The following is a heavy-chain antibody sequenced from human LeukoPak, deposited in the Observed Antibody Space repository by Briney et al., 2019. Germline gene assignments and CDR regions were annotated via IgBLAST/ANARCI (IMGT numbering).Heavy chain of an antibody. Sequence: ASVTVSFKASGYTFTGYYMHWVRQAPGQGLEWMGRINPDSGVSNYAQKFQGRVTFTRDTSISTAYMELSRLRSDDTAVYYCTSPGSSRYGMDVWGQGTTVAVSS. D-gene: IGHD1-26*01. CDR3: TSPGSSRYGMDV. CDR1: GYTFTGYY. CDR2: INPDSGVS. V-gene: IGHV1-2*06. J-gene: IGHJ6*02.